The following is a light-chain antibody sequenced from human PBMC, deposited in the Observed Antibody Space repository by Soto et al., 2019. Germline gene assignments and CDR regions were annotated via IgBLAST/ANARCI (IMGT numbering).Light chain of an antibody. CDR2: GAS. CDR3: QQYNNWPGT. Sequence: ETVMTQSPVSLSVSPGERVTLSCGASQSVGSNVAWYQQKPGQAPRLLICGASTRATGIPARISGSGSGTEFTLTISSLQSEDFAVYYCQQYNNWPGTFGQGTKVEIK. V-gene: IGKV3-15*01. J-gene: IGKJ1*01. CDR1: QSVGSN.